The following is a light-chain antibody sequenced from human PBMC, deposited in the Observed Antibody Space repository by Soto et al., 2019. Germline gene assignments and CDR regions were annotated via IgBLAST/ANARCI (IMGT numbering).Light chain of an antibody. V-gene: IGLV3-21*02. CDR1: NIGSKS. CDR3: QVWDTNSDLYV. Sequence: SYELTQPPSVSVAPGPTARITCGGKNIGSKSVHWYQQKPGQAPVLVVYDNSDRPSGIPEGFSGASSGNTAALTISSVEAGDEGDFYCQVWDTNSDLYVFGTGTKVPVL. J-gene: IGLJ1*01. CDR2: DNS.